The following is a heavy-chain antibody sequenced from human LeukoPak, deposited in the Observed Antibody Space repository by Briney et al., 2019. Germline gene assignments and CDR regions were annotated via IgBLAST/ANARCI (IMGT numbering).Heavy chain of an antibody. Sequence: GGSLRLSCAVSGFTFSDYYMSWVRQAPGKGLEWVSVIYSGGSTYYADSVKGRFTISRDNSKNTLYLQMNSLRAEDTAVYYCAKDRDSSSWFPSPTDYWGQGTLVTVSS. CDR3: AKDRDSSSWFPSPTDY. J-gene: IGHJ4*02. D-gene: IGHD6-13*01. V-gene: IGHV3-53*01. CDR1: GFTFSDYY. CDR2: IYSGGST.